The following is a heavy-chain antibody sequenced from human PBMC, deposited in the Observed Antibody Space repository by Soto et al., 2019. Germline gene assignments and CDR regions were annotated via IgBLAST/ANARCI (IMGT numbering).Heavy chain of an antibody. CDR1: GVSISSYY. D-gene: IGHD2-15*01. J-gene: IGHJ4*02. CDR3: AHVAYCSGGSCSGGVKYFDY. Sequence: PSETLSLTCTVSGVSISSYYWSWIRQPPGKGLEWIGFIHYSGSTNYNPSLKSRLTITKDTSKNQVVLTMTNMDPVDTATYYCAHVAYCSGGSCSGGVKYFDYWGQGTLVTVSS. V-gene: IGHV4-59*01. CDR2: IHYSGST.